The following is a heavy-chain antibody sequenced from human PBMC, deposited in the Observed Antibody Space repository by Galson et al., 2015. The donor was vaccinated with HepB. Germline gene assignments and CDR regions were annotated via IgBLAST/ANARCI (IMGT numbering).Heavy chain of an antibody. CDR2: IRSKANSYAT. CDR3: TFPGSSGFLNY. Sequence: SLRLSCAASGFTFSGSAMHWVRQASGKGLEWVGRIRSKANSYATAYAASVKGRFTISRDDSKNTAYLQMNSLKTEDTAVYYCTFPGSSGFLNYWGQGTLVTVSS. J-gene: IGHJ4*02. V-gene: IGHV3-73*01. D-gene: IGHD6-19*01. CDR1: GFTFSGSA.